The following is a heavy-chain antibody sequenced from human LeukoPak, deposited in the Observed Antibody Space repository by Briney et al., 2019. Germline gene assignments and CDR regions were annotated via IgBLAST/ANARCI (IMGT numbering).Heavy chain of an antibody. CDR1: GYTFTSYG. CDR2: ISAYNGNT. Sequence: GASVKVSCKASGYTFTSYGISWVRQAPGQGLEWMGWISAYNGNTNYAQKLQGRVTMTTDTSTSTAHMELRSLGSDDTAVYYCARRPSDYGDYTYYYYYMDVWGKGTTVTVSS. V-gene: IGHV1-18*01. J-gene: IGHJ6*03. D-gene: IGHD4-17*01. CDR3: ARRPSDYGDYTYYYYYMDV.